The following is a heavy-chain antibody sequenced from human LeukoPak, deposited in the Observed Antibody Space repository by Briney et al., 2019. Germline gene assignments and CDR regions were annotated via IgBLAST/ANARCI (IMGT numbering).Heavy chain of an antibody. Sequence: GASVKLSCKASGYTFTGYYMHWVRQAPGQGLEWMGWINPNSGGTNYAQKFQGRVTMTRDTSISSAYMELSRLRSDDTAVYYCATPTTSGYDPWDAFDTWGQGTMVTVSS. V-gene: IGHV1-2*02. CDR1: GYTFTGYY. J-gene: IGHJ3*02. CDR3: ATPTTSGYDPWDAFDT. D-gene: IGHD5-12*01. CDR2: INPNSGGT.